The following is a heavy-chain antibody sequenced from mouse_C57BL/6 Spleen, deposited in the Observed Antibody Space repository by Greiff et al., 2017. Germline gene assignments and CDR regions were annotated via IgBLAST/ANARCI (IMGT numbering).Heavy chain of an antibody. V-gene: IGHV10-1*01. CDR3: VRHQDYDPHYAMDY. CDR2: IRSKSNNYAT. Sequence: EADGGLVQPKGSLKLSCAASGFSFNTYAMNWVRQAPGKGLEWVARIRSKSNNYATYYADSVKDRFTISRDDSESMLYLQMNNLKTEDTAMYYCVRHQDYDPHYAMDYWGQGTSVTVSS. CDR1: GFSFNTYA. D-gene: IGHD2-4*01. J-gene: IGHJ4*01.